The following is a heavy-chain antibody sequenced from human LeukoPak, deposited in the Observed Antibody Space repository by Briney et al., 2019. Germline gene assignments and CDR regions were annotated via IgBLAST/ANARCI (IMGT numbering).Heavy chain of an antibody. Sequence: PGGSLRLSCAASGFTVSSNYMSWVRQAPGKGREWVSAISGSGGSTYYADSVKGRFTISRDNSKNTLYLQMNSLRAEDTAVYYCAKAGSTGYNTCFDYWGQGTLVTVSS. CDR1: GFTVSSNY. D-gene: IGHD3-3*01. CDR2: ISGSGGST. V-gene: IGHV3-23*01. CDR3: AKAGSTGYNTCFDY. J-gene: IGHJ4*02.